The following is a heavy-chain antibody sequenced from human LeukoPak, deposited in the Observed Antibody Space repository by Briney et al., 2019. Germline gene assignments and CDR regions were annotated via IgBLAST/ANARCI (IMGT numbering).Heavy chain of an antibody. CDR1: GFTFSSYA. CDR2: ISGSGGST. J-gene: IGHJ2*01. V-gene: IGHV3-23*01. D-gene: IGHD3-22*01. CDR3: AKKPEKRGKDSSVALKQYYWYFDL. Sequence: PGGSLRLSCAASGFTFSSYAMSWVRQAPGKGLEWVSAISGSGGSTYYADSVKGRFTISRDNSKNTLYLQMNSPRAEDTAVYYCAKKPEKRGKDSSVALKQYYWYFDLWGRGTLVTVSS.